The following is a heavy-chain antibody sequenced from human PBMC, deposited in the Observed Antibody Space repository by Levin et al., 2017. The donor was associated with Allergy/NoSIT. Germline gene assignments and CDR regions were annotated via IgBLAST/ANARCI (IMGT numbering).Heavy chain of an antibody. CDR2: IYYTGST. J-gene: IGHJ3*02. CDR1: GDSISSGDYY. CDR3: ASPPHNTVTTVRAFDI. V-gene: IGHV4-30-4*01. Sequence: SETLSLTCTVSGDSISSGDYYWSWIRQPPGKGLEWIGYIYYTGSTYYNPSLKSRVTISIDTSKNQFSLKVSSVTAADTAVYYCASPPHNTVTTVRAFDIWGQGTMVTVSS. D-gene: IGHD4-17*01.